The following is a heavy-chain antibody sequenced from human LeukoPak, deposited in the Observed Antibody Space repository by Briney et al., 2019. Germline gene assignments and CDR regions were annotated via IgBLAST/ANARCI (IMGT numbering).Heavy chain of an antibody. J-gene: IGHJ4*02. Sequence: PSETQSLSWTVAGGSISSSSYYWGWIRQPPGKGLEWIGSIYYSGSTYYNPSLKSRVTISVDTSKNQCSLKLSSVTAADTAVYYCARVDSGGYHSDYWGQGTLVTVSS. CDR3: ARVDSGGYHSDY. V-gene: IGHV4-39*07. CDR2: IYYSGST. D-gene: IGHD3-22*01. CDR1: GGSISSSSYY.